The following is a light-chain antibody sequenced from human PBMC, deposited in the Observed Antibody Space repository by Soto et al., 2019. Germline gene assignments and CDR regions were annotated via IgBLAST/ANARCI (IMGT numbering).Light chain of an antibody. CDR2: HIN. CDR3: SAYTSTDNHVV. J-gene: IGLJ2*01. Sequence: QSVLTQPASVSGSPGQSITISCTGTSSDSGGYNYASWYQQHPGEAPKLILYHINNRPSGISNRFSGSKSGNTASLTISGLQAEDEADYYCSAYTSTDNHVVLGGGTKLTVL. V-gene: IGLV2-14*03. CDR1: SSDSGGYNY.